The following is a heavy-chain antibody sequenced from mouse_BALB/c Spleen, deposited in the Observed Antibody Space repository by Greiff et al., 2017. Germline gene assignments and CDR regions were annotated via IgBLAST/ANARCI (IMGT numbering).Heavy chain of an antibody. V-gene: IGHV3-2*02. D-gene: IGHD2-12*01. CDR3: ARDYSYEGFDY. CDR1: GYSITSDYA. CDR2: ISYSGST. J-gene: IGHJ2*01. Sequence: EVKLMESGPGLVKPSQSLSLTCTVTGYSITSDYAWNWIRQFPGNKLEWMGYISYSGSTSYNPSLKSRISITRDTSKNQFFLQLNSVTTEDTATYYCARDYSYEGFDYWGQGTTLTVSS.